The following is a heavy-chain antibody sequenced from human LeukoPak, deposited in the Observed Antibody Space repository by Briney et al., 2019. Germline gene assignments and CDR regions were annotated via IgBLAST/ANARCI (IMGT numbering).Heavy chain of an antibody. D-gene: IGHD1-14*01. V-gene: IGHV3-53*01. CDR1: GFTVITND. CDR3: ARGVEPLAANTLAY. Sequence: GALRLSCAASGFTVITNDMTWVRQAPAKGLEWVSVLYSDGNTKYADSVQGRFTISRDNSKNTLYLEMNSLSPDDTAVYYCARGVEPLAANTLAYWGQGTRVTVSS. CDR2: LYSDGNT. J-gene: IGHJ4*02.